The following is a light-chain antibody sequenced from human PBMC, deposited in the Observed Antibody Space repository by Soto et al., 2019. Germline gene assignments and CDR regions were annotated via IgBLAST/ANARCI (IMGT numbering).Light chain of an antibody. V-gene: IGKV3-20*01. Sequence: EIVLTQSPATLSLSPGERATLSCRASQSVRSSYLAWYQQKPGQAPRLLIYGASYRATGIPDRFSGSGSGTDFTLTITRLEPEDFAVYYCQQLGTSPLTFGQGTRLEIK. CDR1: QSVRSSY. J-gene: IGKJ5*01. CDR3: QQLGTSPLT. CDR2: GAS.